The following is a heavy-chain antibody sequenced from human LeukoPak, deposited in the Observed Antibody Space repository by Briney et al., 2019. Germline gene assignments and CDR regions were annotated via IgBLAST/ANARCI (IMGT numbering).Heavy chain of an antibody. CDR2: ISAYNGNT. D-gene: IGHD3-22*01. CDR3: ARDQRITQIVVVTDTFDI. J-gene: IGHJ3*02. CDR1: DYTFTNYG. Sequence: ASVNVSCRASDYTFTNYGISGVQQAPGQGLEWMGWISAYNGNTIYAQKFQGRVTMTTDTSTSTAYMELRSLRSDDTAVYYCARDQRITQIVVVTDTFDIWGQGTMVTVSS. V-gene: IGHV1-18*01.